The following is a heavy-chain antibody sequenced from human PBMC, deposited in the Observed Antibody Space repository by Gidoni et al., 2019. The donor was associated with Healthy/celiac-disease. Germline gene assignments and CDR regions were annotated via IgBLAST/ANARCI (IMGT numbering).Heavy chain of an antibody. Sequence: QVQLQQWGAGLLKPSETLSLTCAVYGGSFSGYYWSWIRQPPGKGLEWIGEINHSGSTNYNPSLKSRVTISVDTSKNQFSLKLSSVTAADTAVYYCARGQRVLGPLNWFDPWGQGTLVTVSS. V-gene: IGHV4-34*01. CDR3: ARGQRVLGPLNWFDP. CDR2: INHSGST. CDR1: GGSFSGYY. D-gene: IGHD6-6*01. J-gene: IGHJ5*02.